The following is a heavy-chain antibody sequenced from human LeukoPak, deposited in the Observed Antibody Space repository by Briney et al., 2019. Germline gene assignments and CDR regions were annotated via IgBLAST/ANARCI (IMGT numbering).Heavy chain of an antibody. V-gene: IGHV4-38-2*02. CDR1: GYSISSGYY. J-gene: IGHJ4*02. D-gene: IGHD6-19*01. CDR3: ARDRRAVAGPAFDY. CDR2: MFRTGTT. Sequence: PSETLSLTCTVSGYSISSGYYWGWIRQPPGKGLEWIGSMFRTGTTYYNPSLQSRVTISIDTSKCQFSLRMSSVTAADTAVYYCARDRRAVAGPAFDYWGQGTLVTVSS.